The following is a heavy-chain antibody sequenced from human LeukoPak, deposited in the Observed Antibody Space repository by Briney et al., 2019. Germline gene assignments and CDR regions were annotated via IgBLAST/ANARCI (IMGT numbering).Heavy chain of an antibody. Sequence: SVKVSCKASGGTFSSYAISWARQAPGQGLEWMGRIIPIFGIANYAQKFQGRVTITADKSTSTAYMELSSLRSEDTAVYYCGRDQSGSSYYYYGMDVWGQGTTVTVSS. D-gene: IGHD1-26*01. J-gene: IGHJ6*02. CDR2: IIPIFGIA. CDR3: GRDQSGSSYYYYGMDV. CDR1: GGTFSSYA. V-gene: IGHV1-69*04.